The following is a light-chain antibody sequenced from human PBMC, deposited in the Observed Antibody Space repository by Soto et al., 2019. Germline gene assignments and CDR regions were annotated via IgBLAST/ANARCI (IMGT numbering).Light chain of an antibody. J-gene: IGKJ1*01. CDR3: QQYGSSRWT. V-gene: IGKV3-20*01. CDR1: QSVSNTY. Sequence: EIVLTQSPDTLSLFPGERATLSCRASQSVSNTYLAWYQQEPGQAPRPLISAASTSAPGTPDRFSGSGSGTDFTLTISRLEPDDFAIYYCQQYGSSRWTFGQGTKVEIK. CDR2: AAS.